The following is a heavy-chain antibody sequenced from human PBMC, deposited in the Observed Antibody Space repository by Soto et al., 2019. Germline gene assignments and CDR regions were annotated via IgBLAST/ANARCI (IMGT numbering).Heavy chain of an antibody. J-gene: IGHJ4*02. Sequence: GGSLRLSCAASGFTVSSNYMSWVRQAPGKGLEWISIIYSAGNTYYADSVKGRFTISRDNSKNTLYLQMNSLGAEDTAVYYCATEYIFAVVESGYWGQGTLVTVSS. CDR3: ATEYIFAVVESGY. D-gene: IGHD3-22*01. CDR2: IYSAGNT. V-gene: IGHV3-66*01. CDR1: GFTVSSNY.